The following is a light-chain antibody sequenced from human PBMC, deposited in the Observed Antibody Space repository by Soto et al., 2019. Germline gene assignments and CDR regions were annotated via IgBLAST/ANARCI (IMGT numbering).Light chain of an antibody. CDR3: CSYAGSSRGVV. V-gene: IGLV2-23*01. Sequence: QSALTQPASVSGSPGQSITISCTGTSSDVGSYNLVSWYQQHPGKAPKLMIYEGSKRPSGVSNRISGSKSGNTASLTISWLQAEDEADYYGCSYAGSSRGVVFGGGTQLTVL. CDR2: EGS. CDR1: SSDVGSYNL. J-gene: IGLJ2*01.